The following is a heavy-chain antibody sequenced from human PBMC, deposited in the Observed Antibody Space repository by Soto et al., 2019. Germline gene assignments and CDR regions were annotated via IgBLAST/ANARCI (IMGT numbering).Heavy chain of an antibody. CDR2: IQSGGPT. J-gene: IGHJ6*04. D-gene: IGHD2-15*01. CDR3: ARDDVRGYGGRCYGVPLDF. CDR1: GFTVSSKY. V-gene: IGHV3-66*01. Sequence: PGGSLRLSCAASGFTVSSKYMSWVRQAPGKGLEWVSLIQSGGPTYYADSVKGRFTISRDTSENTLHLQMDSLRAEDTAVYYCARDDVRGYGGRCYGVPLDFWGKGTTVNVSS.